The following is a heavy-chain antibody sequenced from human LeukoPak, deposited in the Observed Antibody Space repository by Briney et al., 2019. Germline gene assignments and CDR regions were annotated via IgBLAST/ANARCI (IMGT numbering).Heavy chain of an antibody. CDR2: ISVSGLST. D-gene: IGHD3-22*01. Sequence: GGSLRLSCGASGFTFSTYAMNWVRQAPGKGLEWVSVISVSGLSTYYGDSVKGRFTISRDNSKNTLYLQMNSLRAEDTAVYYCAKNHNSNGYHTDDAFDVWGQGTVVTVSS. V-gene: IGHV3-23*01. J-gene: IGHJ3*01. CDR1: GFTFSTYA. CDR3: AKNHNSNGYHTDDAFDV.